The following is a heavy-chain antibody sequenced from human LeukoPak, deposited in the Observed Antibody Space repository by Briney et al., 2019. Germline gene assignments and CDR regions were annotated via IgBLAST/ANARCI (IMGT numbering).Heavy chain of an antibody. CDR2: INPSGGST. CDR3: ARERITMVRGVIWEKDY. CDR1: GYTFTSYY. J-gene: IGHJ4*02. V-gene: IGHV1-46*01. Sequence: GASVKVSCKASGYTFTSYYMHWVRQAPGQGLEWMGIINPSGGSTSYAQKFQGRVTMTRDMSTSTVYMELSSLRSEDTAVYYCARERITMVRGVIWEKDYWGQGTLVTVSS. D-gene: IGHD3-10*01.